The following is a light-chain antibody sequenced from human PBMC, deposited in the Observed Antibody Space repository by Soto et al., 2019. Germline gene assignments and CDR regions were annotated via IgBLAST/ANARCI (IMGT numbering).Light chain of an antibody. Sequence: QSVLTQPASVSGSPGQSITVSCTGTSSDVGAYNYVSWYQQHPGQAPKLMIYEVSHRPSGVSNRFSGSKSGNTASLTISGLLAEDEADYYCSSHTSSSTLHVFGSGTKVTVL. CDR2: EVS. J-gene: IGLJ1*01. V-gene: IGLV2-14*01. CDR1: SSDVGAYNY. CDR3: SSHTSSSTLHV.